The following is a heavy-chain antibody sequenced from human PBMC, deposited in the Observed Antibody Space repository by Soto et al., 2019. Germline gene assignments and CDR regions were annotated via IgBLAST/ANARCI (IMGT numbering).Heavy chain of an antibody. Sequence: QVQLVESGGGVVQPGRSLRLSCAASGFTFSSYGMHWVRQAPGKGLEWVAVIWYDGSNKYYADSVKGRFTISRDNSKNTLYLQMNSLRAEDTAVYYCARDAAVEELELPYYFDYWGQGTLVTVSS. J-gene: IGHJ4*02. CDR3: ARDAAVEELELPYYFDY. D-gene: IGHD1-7*01. V-gene: IGHV3-33*01. CDR2: IWYDGSNK. CDR1: GFTFSSYG.